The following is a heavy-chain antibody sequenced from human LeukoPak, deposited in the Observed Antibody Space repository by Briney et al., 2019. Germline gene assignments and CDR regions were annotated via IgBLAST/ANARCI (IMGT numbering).Heavy chain of an antibody. V-gene: IGHV4-59*01. J-gene: IGHJ4*02. CDR1: GGSISSYY. D-gene: IGHD6-19*01. CDR3: AREQWLGYYFDY. CDR2: IYYSGST. Sequence: SETLSLTCTVSGGSISSYYWSWIRQPPGKGLECIGYIYYSGSTNYNPSLKRRVTISVDTSKNQFSLKLSSVTAADTAVYYCAREQWLGYYFDYWGQGTLVTVSS.